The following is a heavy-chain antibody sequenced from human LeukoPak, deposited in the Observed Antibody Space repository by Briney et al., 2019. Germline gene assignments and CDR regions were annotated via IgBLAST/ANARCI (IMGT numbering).Heavy chain of an antibody. Sequence: SETLSLTCAVSGGSISTSNWWSWVRQPPGKGLEWMGEIYHSGSTNYNPSLKSRVSISVDKSKNEFSLKLSSVTAADTAVYYCARNEVTTTFDSWGQGTLVTVSS. V-gene: IGHV4-4*02. CDR2: IYHSGST. CDR3: ARNEVTTTFDS. J-gene: IGHJ4*02. D-gene: IGHD4-17*01. CDR1: GGSISTSNW.